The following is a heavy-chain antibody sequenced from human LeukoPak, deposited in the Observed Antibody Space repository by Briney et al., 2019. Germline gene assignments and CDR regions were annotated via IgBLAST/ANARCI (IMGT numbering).Heavy chain of an antibody. J-gene: IGHJ4*02. CDR3: ATSTITGTISSFDY. CDR1: GYSFTNSW. V-gene: IGHV5-51*01. CDR2: IFPGDSDT. D-gene: IGHD1-7*01. Sequence: GESLKISCKCSGYSFTNSWIGWVRQMPGKGLEWMGIIFPGDSDTRYSPSFQGQVTISADKSISTAYLQWSSLKASDTAMYYCATSTITGTISSFDYWGQGTLVTVSS.